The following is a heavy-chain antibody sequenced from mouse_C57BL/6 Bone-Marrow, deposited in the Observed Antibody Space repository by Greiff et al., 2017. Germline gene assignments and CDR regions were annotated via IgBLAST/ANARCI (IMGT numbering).Heavy chain of an antibody. J-gene: IGHJ4*01. V-gene: IGHV1-55*01. CDR1: GYTFTSYW. D-gene: IGHD1-1*01. Sequence: QVQLQQPGAELVKPGASVKMSCKASGYTFTSYWITWVKQRPGQGLEWIGDIYPGSGSTNYNEKFKSKATLTVDTSSSTAYLQLSSLTSEDSAVXYCARRYYGIAMDYWGQGTSVTVSS. CDR3: ARRYYGIAMDY. CDR2: IYPGSGST.